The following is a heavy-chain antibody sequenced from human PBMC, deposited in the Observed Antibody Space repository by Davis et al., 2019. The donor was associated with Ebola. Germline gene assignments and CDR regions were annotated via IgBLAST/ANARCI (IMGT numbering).Heavy chain of an antibody. CDR3: AREPRYGDYTHHDYYGMDV. CDR2: INPNSGGT. V-gene: IGHV1-2*04. Sequence: AASVKVSCKASGYTFTGYYMHWVRQAPGQGLEWMGWINPNSGGTNYAQKFQGWVTMTRDTSISTAYMELSRLRSDDTAVYYCAREPRYGDYTHHDYYGMDVWGQGTTVTVSS. J-gene: IGHJ6*02. D-gene: IGHD4-17*01. CDR1: GYTFTGYY.